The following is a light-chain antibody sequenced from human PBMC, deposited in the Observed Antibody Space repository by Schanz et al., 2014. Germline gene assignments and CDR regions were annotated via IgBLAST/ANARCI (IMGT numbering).Light chain of an antibody. Sequence: DIQMTQSPSSLSASVGDRVTITCRASQRVSVWLAWYQQKPGKVPRLLIYKTSTLESGVPSRFSVSGSATEFTLTISSLQPDDFATYYCQQYNSYWRTFGQGTKVEI. V-gene: IGKV1-5*03. CDR2: KTS. CDR3: QQYNSYWRT. CDR1: QRVSVW. J-gene: IGKJ1*01.